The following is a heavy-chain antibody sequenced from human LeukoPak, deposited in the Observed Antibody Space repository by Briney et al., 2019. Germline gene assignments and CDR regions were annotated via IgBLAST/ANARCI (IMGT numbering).Heavy chain of an antibody. D-gene: IGHD5-24*01. V-gene: IGHV3-53*01. Sequence: GGSLRLSCAASGFTVRSNYMSWVRQAPGKGLEWVSVIYSGGSTYYADSVKGRFTISRDNSKNTLYLQMNSLRAEDTAVYYCAGVKGRWLGPDYWGQRTLVTVSS. J-gene: IGHJ4*02. CDR1: GFTVRSNY. CDR3: AGVKGRWLGPDY. CDR2: IYSGGST.